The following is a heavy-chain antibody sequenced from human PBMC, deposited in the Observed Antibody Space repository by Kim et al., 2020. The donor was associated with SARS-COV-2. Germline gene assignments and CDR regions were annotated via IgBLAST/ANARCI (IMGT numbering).Heavy chain of an antibody. Sequence: GGSLRLSCAASGFTFSSYWMSWVRQAPGKGLEWVANIKQDGSEKYYVDSVKGRFTISRDNAKNSLYLQMNSLRAEDTAVYYCARVVNPLLYPRGGDCYFDYWGQGTLVTVSS. CDR3: ARVVNPLLYPRGGDCYFDY. D-gene: IGHD2-21*02. CDR1: GFTFSSYW. J-gene: IGHJ4*02. V-gene: IGHV3-7*05. CDR2: IKQDGSEK.